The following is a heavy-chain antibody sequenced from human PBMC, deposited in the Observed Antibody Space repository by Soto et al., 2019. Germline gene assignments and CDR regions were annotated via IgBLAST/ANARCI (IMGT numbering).Heavy chain of an antibody. J-gene: IGHJ4*02. Sequence: QLQLQESGPGLVKPSETLSLTCTVSGASIDRSNYYWDWIRQPPGKGLEWIGTTYYNGNAYYNPSLKSRVTMSVDTSKNQFSLKLISVTAADTAVYYCARHFVAAVIPGWGYWGQGTLVTVSS. V-gene: IGHV4-39*01. CDR3: ARHFVAAVIPGWGY. CDR1: GASIDRSNYY. D-gene: IGHD3-16*02. CDR2: TYYNGNA.